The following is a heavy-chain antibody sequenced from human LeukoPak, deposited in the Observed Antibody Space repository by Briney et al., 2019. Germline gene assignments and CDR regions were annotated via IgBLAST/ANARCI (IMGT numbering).Heavy chain of an antibody. Sequence: ASVKVSCKASGYTFTGYYMHWVRQAPGQGLEWMGWINPNSGGTNYAQKFQGRVTMTRDTPISTAYMELSRLRSDDTAVYYCARDGYGSVTTVSGMDVWGQGTTVTVSS. CDR1: GYTFTGYY. CDR2: INPNSGGT. CDR3: ARDGYGSVTTVSGMDV. V-gene: IGHV1-2*02. J-gene: IGHJ6*02. D-gene: IGHD4-17*01.